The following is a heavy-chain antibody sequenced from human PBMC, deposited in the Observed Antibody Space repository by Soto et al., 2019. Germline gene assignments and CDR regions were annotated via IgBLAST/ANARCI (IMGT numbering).Heavy chain of an antibody. CDR1: GFTFSNYD. V-gene: IGHV3-23*01. D-gene: IGHD6-13*01. CDR2: VTANGGNT. Sequence: GGSLRLSCAASGFTFSNYDMTWVRQAPGKGLGWVSSVTANGGNTYYAESVKGRFTISRDNSKNTLYLQMNNLRAEDTAIYYCAPILAASGTNAWGQGTLVTVSS. J-gene: IGHJ5*02. CDR3: APILAASGTNA.